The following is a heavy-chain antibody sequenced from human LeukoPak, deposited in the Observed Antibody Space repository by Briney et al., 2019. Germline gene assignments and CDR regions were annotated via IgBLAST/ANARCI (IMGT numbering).Heavy chain of an antibody. CDR3: AKASVTTAVLFDA. CDR2: MSNTGIT. D-gene: IGHD4-23*01. J-gene: IGHJ4*02. V-gene: IGHV4-59*01. CDR1: GGSISSYF. Sequence: PSETLSLTCTVSGGSISSYFWNWIRQPPRQGLQWIGYMSNTGITKYNPSLKSRVTISADTSKNQFSLNLNSVTAADTAVYYCAKASVTTAVLFDAWGQGTRVAVPS.